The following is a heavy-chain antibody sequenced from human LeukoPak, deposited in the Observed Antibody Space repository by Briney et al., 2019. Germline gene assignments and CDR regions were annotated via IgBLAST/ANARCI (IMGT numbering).Heavy chain of an antibody. D-gene: IGHD6-19*01. CDR1: GFTFSSYW. J-gene: IGHJ4*02. V-gene: IGHV3-23*01. Sequence: GGSLRLSCAASGFTFSSYWMSWVRQAPGKGLEWVSAISGSGGSTYYADSVKGRFTISRDNSKNTLYLQMNSLRAEDTAVYYCAKDSVAGTGGFDYWGQGTLVTVSS. CDR3: AKDSVAGTGGFDY. CDR2: ISGSGGST.